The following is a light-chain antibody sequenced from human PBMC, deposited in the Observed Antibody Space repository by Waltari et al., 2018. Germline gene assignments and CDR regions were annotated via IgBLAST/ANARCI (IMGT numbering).Light chain of an antibody. CDR3: QQYGSPPYT. Sequence: EIVLTQSPGTLSLSPGERATLSCWASQSVGSSYLASFQQKPGQAPRLLIYAVSSRATGIPDRFSGSGSGTDFTLTINRLEPEDSAVYYCQQYGSPPYTFGQGTKLEL. CDR1: QSVGSSY. J-gene: IGKJ2*01. CDR2: AVS. V-gene: IGKV3-20*01.